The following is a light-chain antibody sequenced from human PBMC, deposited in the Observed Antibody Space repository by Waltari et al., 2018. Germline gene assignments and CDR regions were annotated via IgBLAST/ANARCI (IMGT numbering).Light chain of an antibody. V-gene: IGKV3-11*01. J-gene: IGKJ1*01. CDR3: QLRGSWPKT. CDR2: DTA. Sequence: DIVLTQSPATLSLSQGERATLSCWAIQSIGSYLAWYQHKPGQTPRLLIYDTANRATGVPTRFSGSRSGTDFTLTISSLEPEDFAVYYCQLRGSWPKTFGPGTRVEIK. CDR1: QSIGSY.